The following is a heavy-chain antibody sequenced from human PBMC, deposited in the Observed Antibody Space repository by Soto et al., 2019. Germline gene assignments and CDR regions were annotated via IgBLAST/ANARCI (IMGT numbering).Heavy chain of an antibody. D-gene: IGHD6-13*01. CDR3: TRDAQQLANYGMDV. CDR2: LWAGGNIA. Sequence: QVQLVESGGTVFNPGGPRKPSWAPLGLTLITHALHGAPKAPGKGLEWVAHLWAGGNIAYYAYSVKGRFTISSDHSKNTLYLQMNSLGVEDTAVYYCTRDAQQLANYGMDVWGQGTTVTVSS. J-gene: IGHJ6*02. V-gene: IGHV3-33*01. CDR1: GLTLITHA.